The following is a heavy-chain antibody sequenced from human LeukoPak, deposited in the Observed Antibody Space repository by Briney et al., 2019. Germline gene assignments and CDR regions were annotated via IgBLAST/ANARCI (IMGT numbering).Heavy chain of an antibody. CDR3: ARDTRYYYEIHNAFDI. V-gene: IGHV3-53*01. Sequence: GGSLRLSCAASGFTVSSNYMSWVRQAPGKGLEWVSVIYSGGSTYYADSVKGRFTISRDNSKNTLYLQMNSLRAEDTAVYYCARDTRYYYEIHNAFDIWGQGTMVTVSS. CDR2: IYSGGST. CDR1: GFTVSSNY. J-gene: IGHJ3*02. D-gene: IGHD3-22*01.